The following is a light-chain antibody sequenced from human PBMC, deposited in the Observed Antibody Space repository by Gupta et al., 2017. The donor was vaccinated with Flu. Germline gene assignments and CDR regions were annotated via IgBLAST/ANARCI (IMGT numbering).Light chain of an antibody. CDR2: QDI. CDR1: ALPKQY. Sequence: SYELTQPPSVSVSPGQTARITCSGDALPKQYAYWYQQKPGQVPVLLIYQDIERPSGIPERFSGSSSGTTVTLTLSGVQAEDEADYYCQSADSSGTYVVFGGGTKLTVL. V-gene: IGLV3-25*03. J-gene: IGLJ2*01. CDR3: QSADSSGTYVV.